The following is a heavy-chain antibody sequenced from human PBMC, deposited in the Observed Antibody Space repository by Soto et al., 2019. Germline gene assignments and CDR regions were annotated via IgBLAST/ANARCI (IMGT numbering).Heavy chain of an antibody. CDR3: ARFIAAGTGYYYYGMDV. CDR1: GYSFTSYW. V-gene: IGHV5-10-1*01. D-gene: IGHD6-13*01. J-gene: IGHJ6*02. CDR2: IDPSDSYT. Sequence: PGESLKISCKGSGYSFTSYWISWVRQMPGKGLEWMGRIDPSDSYTNYSPSFQGHVTISADKSISTAYLQWSSLKASDTAMYYCARFIAAGTGYYYYGMDVWGQGTTGTVSS.